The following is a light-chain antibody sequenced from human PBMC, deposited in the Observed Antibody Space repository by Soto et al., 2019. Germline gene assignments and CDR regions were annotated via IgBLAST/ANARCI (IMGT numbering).Light chain of an antibody. J-gene: IGKJ1*01. CDR1: QRVSRK. V-gene: IGKV3-15*01. Sequence: EIVMTQSPATLSVSPGEIATLSCSASQRVSRKLAWYQQTRGQAPRLLIYGASTRATGVPARFSGSGSGTEFTLTISNLQSEDFAVYHCQKYDKWPRTFGQGTKVDIK. CDR2: GAS. CDR3: QKYDKWPRT.